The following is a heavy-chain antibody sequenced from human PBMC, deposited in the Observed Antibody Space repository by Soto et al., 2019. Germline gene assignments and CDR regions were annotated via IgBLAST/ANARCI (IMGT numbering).Heavy chain of an antibody. D-gene: IGHD1-26*01. CDR1: GFSFSSFA. V-gene: IGHV3-74*01. CDR2: ISGGGSST. J-gene: IGHJ4*02. Sequence: GGSLRLSCAASGFSFSSFAMNWVRQAPGQGLVWVSRISGGGSSTSYADSVKGRFTISRDNAKNTLYLQMNSLRAEDTAVYYCARGKVGASVFDYWGQGTLVTVSS. CDR3: ARGKVGASVFDY.